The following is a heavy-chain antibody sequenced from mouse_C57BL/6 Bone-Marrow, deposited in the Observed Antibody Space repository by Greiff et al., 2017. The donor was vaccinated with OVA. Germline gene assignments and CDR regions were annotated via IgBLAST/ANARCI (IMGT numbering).Heavy chain of an antibody. CDR2: INPSTGGT. J-gene: IGHJ3*01. Sequence: VQLKQSGPELVKPGASVKISCKASGYSFTGYYMNWVKQSPEKSLEWIGEINPSTGGTTYNQKFKAKATLTVDKSSSTAYMQLKSLTSEDSAVYYCARGTRWVAYWGQGTLVTVSA. V-gene: IGHV1-42*01. CDR3: ARGTRWVAY. CDR1: GYSFTGYY. D-gene: IGHD1-1*02.